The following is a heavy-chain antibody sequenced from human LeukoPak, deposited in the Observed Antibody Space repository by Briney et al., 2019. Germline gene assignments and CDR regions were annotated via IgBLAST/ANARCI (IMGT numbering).Heavy chain of an antibody. CDR2: INWNGGST. J-gene: IGHJ3*02. Sequence: TGGSLRLSCAASGFTFDDYGMSWVRQAPGKGLEWVSGINWNGGSTGYADSVKGRFTISRDNAKNSLYLQMNSLRAEDTALYYCARRNYYDSSGDAFDIWGQGTMVTVSS. CDR1: GFTFDDYG. V-gene: IGHV3-20*04. D-gene: IGHD3-22*01. CDR3: ARRNYYDSSGDAFDI.